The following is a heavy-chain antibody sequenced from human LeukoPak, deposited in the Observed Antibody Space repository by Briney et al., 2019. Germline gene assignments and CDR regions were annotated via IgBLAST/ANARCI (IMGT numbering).Heavy chain of an antibody. CDR1: GGTFSSYA. V-gene: IGHV1-69*05. J-gene: IGHJ6*03. CDR3: ARARCTKYSYYYMDV. Sequence: ASVKVSCKASGGTFSSYAISWVRQAPGQGLEWMGGIIPIFGTANYAQKFQGRVTMTRDTSISTAYMELSRLRSDDTAVYYCARARCTKYSYYYMDVWGKGTKVTISS. D-gene: IGHD2-8*01. CDR2: IIPIFGTA.